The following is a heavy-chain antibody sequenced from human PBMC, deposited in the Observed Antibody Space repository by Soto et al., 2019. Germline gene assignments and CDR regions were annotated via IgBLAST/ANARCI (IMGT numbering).Heavy chain of an antibody. D-gene: IGHD1-26*01. CDR3: EKGVCSSGSYSLAFDI. CDR1: GFTFSSYA. CDR2: ISGSGAST. J-gene: IGHJ3*02. Sequence: GGSLRLSCAASGFTFSSYAMSWVRQPPGKGLEWVSGISGSGASTYYADSVKGRFTISRDNSKNTLYLQMNSLRAEDTAVYYCEKGVCSSGSYSLAFDICGQGKVVTVSS. V-gene: IGHV3-23*01.